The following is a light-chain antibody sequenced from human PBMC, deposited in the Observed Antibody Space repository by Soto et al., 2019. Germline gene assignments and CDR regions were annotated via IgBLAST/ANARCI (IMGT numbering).Light chain of an antibody. J-gene: IGKJ4*01. CDR2: WAS. V-gene: IGKV4-1*01. Sequence: DIVMTQSPDSLAVSLGERATINCKSSQSVLYSSNNKNYLAWYQQKPGQPPKLLIYWASTRESGVPDRFSGSGSGTDFTLTISSLQAEDVAVYYCQQYYSTSFTFGGGTKVDIK. CDR1: QSVLYSSNNKNY. CDR3: QQYYSTSFT.